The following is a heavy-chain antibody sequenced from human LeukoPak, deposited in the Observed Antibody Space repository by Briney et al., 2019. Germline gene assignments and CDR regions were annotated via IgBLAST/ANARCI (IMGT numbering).Heavy chain of an antibody. J-gene: IGHJ4*02. D-gene: IGHD3-22*01. CDR2: ISGIGDNT. CDR3: AKDLSASSGYGSFDY. V-gene: IGHV3-23*01. Sequence: GGSLRLSCEASGFTFSSYSMNWVRQAPGKGLEWVSSISGIGDNTYYADSVKGRFTISRDNYMNTLYLQMNSLRAEDTAVYYCAKDLSASSGYGSFDYWGQGIMVAVSS. CDR1: GFTFSSYS.